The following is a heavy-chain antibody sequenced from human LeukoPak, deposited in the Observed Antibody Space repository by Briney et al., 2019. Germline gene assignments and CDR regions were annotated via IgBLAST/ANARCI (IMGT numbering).Heavy chain of an antibody. Sequence: SETLSLTCTVSGGSISSSSYYWGWIRQPRGKGLEWIGSIYYSGSTYYNPSLKSRVTISVDTSKNQFSLKLSSVTAADTAVYYCARRRGTGTPEDYWGQGTLVTVSS. CDR3: ARRRGTGTPEDY. V-gene: IGHV4-39*01. CDR2: IYYSGST. J-gene: IGHJ4*02. D-gene: IGHD1-1*01. CDR1: GGSISSSSYY.